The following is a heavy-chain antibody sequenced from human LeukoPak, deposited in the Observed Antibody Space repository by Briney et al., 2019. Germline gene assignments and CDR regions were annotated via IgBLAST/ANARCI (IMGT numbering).Heavy chain of an antibody. V-gene: IGHV3-30*02. Sequence: PGESLRLSCAASGFPFSSYAMSWVRQAPGKGLEWVAFIRYNGNNQYYADSVKGRFTISRDNSKNTLYLQMNSLKGDDTAVYYCAKDSAFYYIDVWGKGTTVIISS. CDR3: AKDSAFYYIDV. CDR1: GFPFSSYA. J-gene: IGHJ6*03. CDR2: IRYNGNNQ. D-gene: IGHD3-10*01.